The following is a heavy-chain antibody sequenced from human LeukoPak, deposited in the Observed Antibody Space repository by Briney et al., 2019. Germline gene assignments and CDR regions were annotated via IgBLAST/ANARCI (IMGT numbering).Heavy chain of an antibody. Sequence: SGGTLRLSCAASGFTFTSYGMDWVRQAPGKGLEWVSAITGSGTSTYYADSVKGRFTISRDNSKNTLYLQMNILRAEDTAVYYCAKESSFGEAPSLDYWGQGTLVTVSS. CDR2: ITGSGTST. J-gene: IGHJ4*02. V-gene: IGHV3-23*01. CDR3: AKESSFGEAPSLDY. D-gene: IGHD3-10*01. CDR1: GFTFTSYG.